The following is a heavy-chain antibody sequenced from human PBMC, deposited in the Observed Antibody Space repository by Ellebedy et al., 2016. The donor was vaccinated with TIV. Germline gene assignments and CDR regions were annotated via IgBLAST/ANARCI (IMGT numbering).Heavy chain of an antibody. J-gene: IGHJ3*02. V-gene: IGHV3-13*01. CDR3: VREDGINSQGAFDI. Sequence: GGSLRLSCAASGFAFSSHEMHWVRQGTENGLEWVSAIDIAGKTYYAGSVKGRFTISRENDKNSLYLQMNNLRAGDTAVYYCVREDGINSQGAFDIWGQGTVVTVSS. CDR1: GFAFSSHE. D-gene: IGHD4-23*01. CDR2: IDIAGKT.